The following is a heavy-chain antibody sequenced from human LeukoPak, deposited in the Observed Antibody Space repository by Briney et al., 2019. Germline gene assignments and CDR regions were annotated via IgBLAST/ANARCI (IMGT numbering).Heavy chain of an antibody. V-gene: IGHV4-39*01. CDR3: ASPYDIAVAGTYAFDI. J-gene: IGHJ3*02. CDR1: GGSISSSSYY. D-gene: IGHD6-19*01. CDR2: IYYSGST. Sequence: SETLSLTCTVSGGSISSSSYYWGWIRQPPGKVLEWIGSIYYSGSTYYNPSLKSRFTISVDTSKNQFSLKLSSVTAADTAVYYCASPYDIAVAGTYAFDIWGQGTMVTVSS.